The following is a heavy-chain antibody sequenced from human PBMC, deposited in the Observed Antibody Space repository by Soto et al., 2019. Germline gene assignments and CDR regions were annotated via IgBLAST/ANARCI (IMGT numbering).Heavy chain of an antibody. CDR1: GGSISSGGYS. Sequence: QLQLQESGSGLVKPSQTLSLTCAVSGGSISSGGYSWSWIRQPPGKGLEWIGYIYHSGSTYYNPSLQRGATTTVDRPKNQFSLKLSSVTAADTAVYYCARVPSPWGQGALVTVSS. CDR3: ARVPSP. J-gene: IGHJ5*02. V-gene: IGHV4-30-2*01. CDR2: IYHSGST.